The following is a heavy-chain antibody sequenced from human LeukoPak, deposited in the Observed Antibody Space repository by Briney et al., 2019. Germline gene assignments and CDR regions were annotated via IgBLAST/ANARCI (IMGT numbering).Heavy chain of an antibody. Sequence: PGGSLRLSCAASGFTFSSYAMSWVRQAPGKGLEWVSAISGSGGSTCYADSVKGRFTISRDNSKNTLYLQMNSLRAEDTAVYYCAKVGSRAVYYYYYMDVWGKGTTVTVSS. CDR1: GFTFSSYA. CDR2: ISGSGGST. D-gene: IGHD1-26*01. CDR3: AKVGSRAVYYYYYMDV. J-gene: IGHJ6*03. V-gene: IGHV3-23*01.